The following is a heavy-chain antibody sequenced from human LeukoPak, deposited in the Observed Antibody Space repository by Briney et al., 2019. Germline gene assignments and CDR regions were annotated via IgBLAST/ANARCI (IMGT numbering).Heavy chain of an antibody. CDR2: IYDSGST. J-gene: IGHJ4*02. CDR1: GGSISSNSYY. CDR3: ARKENVYYYFDY. D-gene: IGHD3-10*01. V-gene: IGHV4-39*07. Sequence: SSETLSLTCTVSGGSISSNSYYWGWIRQPPGKGLEWIGSIYDSGSTYYNPSLKSRVTMSVDTSKNQFSLKLSSVTAVDTAVYYCARKENVYYYFDYWGQGTLVTVSS.